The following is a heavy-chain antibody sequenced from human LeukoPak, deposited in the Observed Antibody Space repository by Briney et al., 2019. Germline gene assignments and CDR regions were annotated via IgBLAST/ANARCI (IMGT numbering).Heavy chain of an antibody. D-gene: IGHD6-13*01. CDR3: ARDGWGPCSSTSDY. Sequence: GSLRLSCAASGFSFSSYWMSWVRQAPGKGLEWVANIKQDGSEKYYVDSVKGRFTISRDNAKNSLYLQMNSLRAEDTAVYYCARDGWGPCSSTSDYWGQGTLVTVSS. CDR1: GFSFSSYW. CDR2: IKQDGSEK. V-gene: IGHV3-7*03. J-gene: IGHJ4*02.